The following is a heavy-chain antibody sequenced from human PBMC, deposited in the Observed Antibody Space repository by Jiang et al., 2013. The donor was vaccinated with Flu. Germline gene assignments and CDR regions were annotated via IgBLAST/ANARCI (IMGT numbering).Heavy chain of an antibody. D-gene: IGHD5-12*01. CDR2: IIPIFGIA. J-gene: IGHJ6*02. CDR3: ASRWMPGDYYYYGMDV. CDR1: GGTFSSYA. Sequence: EVKKPGSSVKVSCKASGGTFSSYAISWVRQAPGQGLEWMGGIIPIFGIANYAQKFQGRVTITADESTSTAYMELSSLRSEDTAVYYCASRWMPGDYYYYGMDVWGQGTTVTVSS. V-gene: IGHV1-69*01.